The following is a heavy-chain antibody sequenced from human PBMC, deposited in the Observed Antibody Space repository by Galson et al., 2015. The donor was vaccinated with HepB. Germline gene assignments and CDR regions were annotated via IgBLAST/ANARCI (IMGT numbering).Heavy chain of an antibody. J-gene: IGHJ5*02. CDR2: ISSSSSTI. CDR1: GFTFSSYS. V-gene: IGHV3-48*01. D-gene: IGHD6-13*01. Sequence: SLRLSCAASGFTFSSYSMNWVRQAPGKGLEWVSYISSSSSTIYYADSVKGRFTISRDNAKNSLYLQMNSLRAEDTAVYYCARDFGSSWFESTGGWFDPWGQGTLVTVSS. CDR3: ARDFGSSWFESTGGWFDP.